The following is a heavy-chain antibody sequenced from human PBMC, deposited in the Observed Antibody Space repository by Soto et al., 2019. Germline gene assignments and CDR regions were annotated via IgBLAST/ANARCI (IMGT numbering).Heavy chain of an antibody. V-gene: IGHV3-21*01. J-gene: IGHJ4*02. CDR2: ISSSSSYI. D-gene: IGHD1-1*01. CDR1: GGTFRSYS. Sequence: GGSLRLGCAASGGTFRSYSMNWVRQAAGKGLEWGSSISSSSSYIYYADSVKGRFTISRDNAKNSLYLQMNSLRAEDRAVYYCARAALRTWNPPPNYIAYWGQGTLVTLS. CDR3: ARAALRTWNPPPNYIAY.